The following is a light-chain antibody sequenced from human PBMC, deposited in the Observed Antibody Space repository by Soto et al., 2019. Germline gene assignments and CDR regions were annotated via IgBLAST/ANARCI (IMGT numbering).Light chain of an antibody. CDR3: QQSYSTPFT. Sequence: DIQMTQSPSSLSASVGDRVTITCRASQSISSYFNWYQQKPGKAPKLLIYAASSLQSGVPSRFSGSGSGTDFTLTISSLQPEDFATYYCQQSYSTPFTFGPGTKVDIQ. CDR2: AAS. V-gene: IGKV1-39*01. J-gene: IGKJ3*01. CDR1: QSISSY.